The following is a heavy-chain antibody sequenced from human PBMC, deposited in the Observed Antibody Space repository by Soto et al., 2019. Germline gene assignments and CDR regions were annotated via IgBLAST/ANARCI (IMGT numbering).Heavy chain of an antibody. D-gene: IGHD2-15*01. CDR1: GGSFSGYY. Sequence: QVQLPQWGAGLLKPSETLSLTCAVYGGSFSGYYWSWIRQPPGKGLEWIGEINHSGSTNYNPSLKSRVTISVDTSKNQFSLKLSSVTAADTAVYYCARGARWPGRFDPWGQGTLVTVSS. V-gene: IGHV4-34*01. CDR3: ARGARWPGRFDP. J-gene: IGHJ5*02. CDR2: INHSGST.